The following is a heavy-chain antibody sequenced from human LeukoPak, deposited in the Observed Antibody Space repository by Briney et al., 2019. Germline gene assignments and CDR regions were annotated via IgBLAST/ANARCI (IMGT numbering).Heavy chain of an antibody. V-gene: IGHV4-31*03. D-gene: IGHD1-26*01. Sequence: PSQTLSLTCTLSGTSITSGGYYWSGVRQHPGQGLEWIGHVYYSGNTHFNPSLESRLTMSVDTSENQFSLNLSSVTAADTAVYYCARLGAAYALDIWGQGTVVTVSS. CDR2: VYYSGNT. CDR3: ARLGAAYALDI. CDR1: GTSITSGGYY. J-gene: IGHJ3*02.